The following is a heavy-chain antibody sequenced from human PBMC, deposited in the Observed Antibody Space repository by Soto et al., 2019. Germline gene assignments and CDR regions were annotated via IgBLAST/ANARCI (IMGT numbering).Heavy chain of an antibody. CDR1: GYSFDSYA. V-gene: IGHV1-18*01. Sequence: QVQLVQSGATQEKPGASVKVSCEAFGYSFDSYAYSWVRQAPGQGLEWMGRIGSGDTNYAQKLQGRVTMTTDTSTNTAYMELRSPRSDDTALYYCARENDPYGFDLWGQGTMVTVSS. CDR3: ARENDPYGFDL. CDR2: IGSGDT. J-gene: IGHJ3*01.